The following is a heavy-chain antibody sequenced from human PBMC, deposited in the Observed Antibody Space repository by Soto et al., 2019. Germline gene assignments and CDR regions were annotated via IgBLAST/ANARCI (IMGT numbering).Heavy chain of an antibody. CDR2: IIPVSGAA. V-gene: IGHV1-69*01. D-gene: IGHD2-2*01. CDR1: GGTFGSYA. J-gene: IGHJ4*02. CDR3: ATALGCRSTSCTLDY. Sequence: QVQLVQSGAEVKKPGSSVKVSCKASGGTFGSYAFSWVRQAPGQGLEWMGGIIPVSGAAHYTQKFQGRVTITADESTSTVYMELSNLSSQDTAVYYCATALGCRSTSCTLDYWGQGTRVIVSS.